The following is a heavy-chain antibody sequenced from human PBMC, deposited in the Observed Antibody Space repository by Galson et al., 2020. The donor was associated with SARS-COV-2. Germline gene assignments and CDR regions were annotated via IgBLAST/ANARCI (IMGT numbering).Heavy chain of an antibody. CDR2: ISGSGGST. Sequence: GESLKISCAASGFTFSSYAMSWVRQAPGKGLEWVSAISGSGGSTYYADSVKGRFTISRDNSKNTLYLQMNSLRAEDTAVYYCAKVSSSWYSHWYFDLWGRGTLVTVSS. CDR3: AKVSSSWYSHWYFDL. J-gene: IGHJ2*01. V-gene: IGHV3-23*01. CDR1: GFTFSSYA. D-gene: IGHD6-13*01.